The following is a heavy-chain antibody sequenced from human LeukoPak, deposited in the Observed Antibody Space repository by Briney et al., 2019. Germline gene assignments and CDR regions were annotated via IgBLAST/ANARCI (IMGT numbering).Heavy chain of an antibody. V-gene: IGHV1-2*02. CDR2: INPNSGGT. J-gene: IGHJ3*02. CDR3: AREEVSFDM. Sequence: GASVKVSCKASGYTFIDYYMDWVRQAPGQGLEWMGWINPNSGGTKYAQKFQGRVTMTRDTSISTAYMELSRLRSDDTAVYYCAREEVSFDMWGQGTMVTVSS. CDR1: GYTFIDYY. D-gene: IGHD1-14*01.